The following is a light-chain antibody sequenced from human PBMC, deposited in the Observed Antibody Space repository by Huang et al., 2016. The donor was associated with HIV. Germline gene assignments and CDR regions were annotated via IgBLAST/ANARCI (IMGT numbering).Light chain of an antibody. V-gene: IGKV2-29*02. CDR3: MQGLDSPYT. J-gene: IGKJ2*01. Sequence: DIVLTQTPLSLSVTPGQPASISCKSSQSRLHSNRKTYFYWYLQKPGQSPQLLMYEISSRFSGVSDRFTGSGSTTDCTLKISRVEAEDVGVYYCMQGLDSPYTFGQGTKLEIK. CDR2: EIS. CDR1: QSRLHSNRKTY.